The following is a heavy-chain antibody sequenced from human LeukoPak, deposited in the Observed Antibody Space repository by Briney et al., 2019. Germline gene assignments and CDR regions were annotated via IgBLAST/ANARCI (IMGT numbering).Heavy chain of an antibody. CDR2: IYISGLT. Sequence: PSETLSLTCTVSGGSVRNPNYYWGWIRQPPGKGLEWIGSIYISGLTYYNPSLKSRVTISVDTSKDQFSLMLTSVTAADTAIYYCAGPVRGYYFDYWGQGALVTVSS. V-gene: IGHV4-39*01. J-gene: IGHJ4*02. CDR1: GGSVRNPNYY. D-gene: IGHD3-10*02. CDR3: AGPVRGYYFDY.